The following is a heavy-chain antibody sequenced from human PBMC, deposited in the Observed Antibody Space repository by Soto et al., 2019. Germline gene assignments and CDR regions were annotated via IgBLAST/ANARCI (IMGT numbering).Heavy chain of an antibody. CDR3: ATSGVITMIVVAQFDY. V-gene: IGHV1-24*01. Sequence: ASVKVSCKVSGYTLTELSMHWVRQAPGKGLEWMGGFDPEDGETIYAQKFQGGVTMTEDTSTDTAYMELSGLRSEDTAVYYCATSGVITMIVVAQFDYWGQGTLVTVSS. J-gene: IGHJ4*02. CDR2: FDPEDGET. CDR1: GYTLTELS. D-gene: IGHD3-22*01.